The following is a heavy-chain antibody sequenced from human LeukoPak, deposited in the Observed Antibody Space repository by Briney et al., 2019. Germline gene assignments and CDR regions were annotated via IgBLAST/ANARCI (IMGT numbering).Heavy chain of an antibody. CDR1: GFTFSSYS. D-gene: IGHD1-26*01. CDR2: ISSSSSYI. V-gene: IGHV3-21*04. J-gene: IGHJ3*02. CDR3: ASRPIVGATREGAFDI. Sequence: PGGSLRLSCAASGFTFSSYSMNWVRQAPGKGLEWVSSISSSSSYIYYADSVKGRFTISRDNAKNSLYLQMNSLRAEDTALYYCASRPIVGATREGAFDIWGQGTMVTVSS.